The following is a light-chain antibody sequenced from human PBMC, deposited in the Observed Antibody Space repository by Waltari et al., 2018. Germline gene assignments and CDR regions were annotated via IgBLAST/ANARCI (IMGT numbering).Light chain of an antibody. Sequence: QLEVTQSPSASASLGASVRLTCTLSTGHHNYAIAWHQRRPEKGPRFLMKVNTDGSHTKGDGVPDRFSGSSSGPDRYLIISGLHSDDKADYYCQTWDNGLWVFGGGTSLTVL. CDR1: TGHHNYA. CDR3: QTWDNGLWV. V-gene: IGLV4-69*01. CDR2: VNTDGSH. J-gene: IGLJ3*02.